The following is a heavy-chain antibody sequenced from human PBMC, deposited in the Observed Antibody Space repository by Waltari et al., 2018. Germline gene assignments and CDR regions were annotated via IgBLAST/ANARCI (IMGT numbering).Heavy chain of an antibody. J-gene: IGHJ3*02. V-gene: IGHV1-69*02. CDR1: GGTFSSST. CDR2: IIPILGIA. Sequence: QVQLVQSGAEVKKPGSSVKVSCKASGGTFSSSTISWVRQAPGQGLEWMGRIIPILGIANYAQKFQGRGTITADKSTSTAYMELSSLRSEDTAVYYCAADSQYYDFWSGYNGDAFDIWGQGTMVTVSS. CDR3: AADSQYYDFWSGYNGDAFDI. D-gene: IGHD3-3*01.